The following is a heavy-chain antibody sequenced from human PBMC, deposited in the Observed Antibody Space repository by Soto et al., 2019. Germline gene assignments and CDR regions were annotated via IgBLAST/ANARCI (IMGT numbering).Heavy chain of an antibody. CDR2: IIPIFGTA. V-gene: IGHV1-69*05. J-gene: IGHJ6*02. Sequence: QVQLVQSGAEVKKPGSSVKVSCKASGGTFSSYAISWVRQAPGQGLEWMGGIIPIFGTANYAQKFQGRVTITSDESTSTAYMELSRLGSEDTAVYYCARDYDFWSGYSRNYYYGMDVWGQGTTVTDSS. CDR3: ARDYDFWSGYSRNYYYGMDV. CDR1: GGTFSSYA. D-gene: IGHD3-3*01.